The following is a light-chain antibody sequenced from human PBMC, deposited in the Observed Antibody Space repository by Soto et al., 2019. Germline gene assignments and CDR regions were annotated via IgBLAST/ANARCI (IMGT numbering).Light chain of an antibody. V-gene: IGKV3-20*01. CDR3: QQFGSSSWT. J-gene: IGKJ1*01. CDR2: GAS. CDR1: QSVSSSY. Sequence: GEKATLSCRASQSVSSSYLAWYQQKPGQAPRLLIYGASSRATGIPDRFSGSGSGTDFTLTVSRLEPEDFAVYYCQQFGSSSWTFGPGIKVDI.